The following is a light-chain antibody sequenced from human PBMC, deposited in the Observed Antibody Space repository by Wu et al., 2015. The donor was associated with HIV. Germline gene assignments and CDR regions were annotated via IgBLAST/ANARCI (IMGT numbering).Light chain of an antibody. V-gene: IGKV3-20*01. CDR3: QQYGSSPQT. CDR1: QSVSSSS. J-gene: IGKJ1*01. Sequence: EIVLTQSPGTLSLSPGERATLSCRASQSVSSSSLAWYQQKPGQAPRLLIYDASSRATGIPDRFSGSGSGTDFTLTISRLEPEDFAVYYCQQYGSSPQTFGQGTQVEIK. CDR2: DAS.